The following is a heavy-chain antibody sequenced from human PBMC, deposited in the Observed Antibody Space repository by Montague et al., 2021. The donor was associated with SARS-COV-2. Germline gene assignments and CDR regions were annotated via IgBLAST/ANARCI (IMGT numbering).Heavy chain of an antibody. D-gene: IGHD1-26*01. CDR2: IRTTGHT. Sequence: TLSLTCTVSGASISTGIYYWSWIRQPAGKGLEWIGRIRTTGHTDYNSSLEIRVFMSVDTSTNQFSLSLTSVTAADTAVYFCARFGSGTLEFDLWGQGTLVTVSS. J-gene: IGHJ4*02. V-gene: IGHV4-61*02. CDR3: ARFGSGTLEFDL. CDR1: GASISTGIYY.